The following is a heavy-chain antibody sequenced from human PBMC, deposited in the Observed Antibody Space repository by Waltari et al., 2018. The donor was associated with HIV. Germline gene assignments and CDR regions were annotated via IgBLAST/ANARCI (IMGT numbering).Heavy chain of an antibody. CDR2: ISSKAYAGTT. CDR3: TRVWLGYNSYYGMDV. CDR1: GFTFGDFA. J-gene: IGHJ6*02. Sequence: EVQLVESGGGLVQPGRSLRLSCTTSGFTFGDFAMSWVRQAPGKGLSLLGFISSKAYAGTTEYAASVKGRFTISRDDSKSIAYLQMNSLKTEDTAAYYCTRVWLGYNSYYGMDVWGQGTTVTVSS. V-gene: IGHV3-49*04. D-gene: IGHD5-12*01.